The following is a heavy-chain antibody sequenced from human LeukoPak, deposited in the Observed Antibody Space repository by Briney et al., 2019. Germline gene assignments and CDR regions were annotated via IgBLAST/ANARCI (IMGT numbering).Heavy chain of an antibody. V-gene: IGHV3-9*01. D-gene: IGHD6-19*01. CDR3: VTNPPGIAVAGVGYFDY. CDR1: GFTFDDHA. Sequence: GRSLRLFCAASGFTFDDHAMHWVRQAPGKGLEWVAGINWNSDSIGYADSVKGRFTISRDSAKNSLDLQMNSLRAEDTALYYCVTNPPGIAVAGVGYFDYWGQGILVTVSS. CDR2: INWNSDSI. J-gene: IGHJ4*02.